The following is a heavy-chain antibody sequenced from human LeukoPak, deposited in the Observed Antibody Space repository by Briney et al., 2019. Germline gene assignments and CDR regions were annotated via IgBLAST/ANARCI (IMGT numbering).Heavy chain of an antibody. V-gene: IGHV3-11*04. Sequence: PGGSLRLSCAASGFTFSDYYMSWIPQAPGKGLEGVSYISSSGSTIYYADSVKGRFTISRDNAKHSLYLQMNSLRAEDTAVYYCARESGYEPFDYWGQGTLVSVSS. D-gene: IGHD5-12*01. J-gene: IGHJ4*02. CDR1: GFTFSDYY. CDR2: ISSSGSTI. CDR3: ARESGYEPFDY.